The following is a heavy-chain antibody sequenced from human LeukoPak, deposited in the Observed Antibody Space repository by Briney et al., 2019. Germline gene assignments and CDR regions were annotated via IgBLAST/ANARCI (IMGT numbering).Heavy chain of an antibody. Sequence: GGSLRLSCAASGFTFSDYYMSWIRQAPGKGLEWDSYISSSGSTIYYADSVKGRFTVSRDNAKNSLYLQMNSLRAEDTAVYECARESPPAIVVVPAAIYYWGQGTLVTVSS. V-gene: IGHV3-11*01. J-gene: IGHJ4*02. CDR3: ARESPPAIVVVPAAIYY. CDR1: GFTFSDYY. D-gene: IGHD2-2*01. CDR2: ISSSGSTI.